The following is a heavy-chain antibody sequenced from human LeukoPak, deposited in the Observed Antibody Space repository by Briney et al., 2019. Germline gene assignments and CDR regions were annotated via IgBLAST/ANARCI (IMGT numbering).Heavy chain of an antibody. J-gene: IGHJ4*02. D-gene: IGHD3-10*01. V-gene: IGHV3-23*01. CDR3: AKQRWFGELLSYTDY. Sequence: GGSLRLSCAASGFTFSSYAMSWVRQAPGKGLEWVSAISGSGGSTYYADSVKGRFTISRDNSKNTLYLQMNSLRAEDTAVYYCAKQRWFGELLSYTDYWGQGTLVTVSS. CDR1: GFTFSSYA. CDR2: ISGSGGST.